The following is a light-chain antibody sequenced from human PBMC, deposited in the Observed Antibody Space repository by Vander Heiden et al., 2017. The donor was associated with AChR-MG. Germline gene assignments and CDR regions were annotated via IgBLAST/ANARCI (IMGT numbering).Light chain of an antibody. V-gene: IGLV1-47*01. CDR2: RNN. CDR1: SSNIGSNY. CDR3: AAWDDSLSGPV. Sequence: QSVLTQPPSASGTPGQRSTISCSGSSSNIGSNYVYWYQQLPGTAPKLLIYRNNQRPSGVPDRFSGSKSGTSAYLAISGLRSEDEADYDCAAWDDSLSGPVFGGGTKLTVL. J-gene: IGLJ2*01.